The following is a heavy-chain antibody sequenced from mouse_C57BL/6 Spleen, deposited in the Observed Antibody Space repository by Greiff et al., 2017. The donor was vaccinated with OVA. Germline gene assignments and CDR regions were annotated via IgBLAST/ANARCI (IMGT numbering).Heavy chain of an antibody. D-gene: IGHD1-1*01. CDR1: GYAFTNYL. CDR3: ARSPLTTVVEDYAMDY. CDR2: INPGSGGT. Sequence: VKLMESGAELVRPGTSVKVSCKASGYAFTNYLIEWVKQRPGQGLEWIGVINPGSGGTNYNEKFKGKATLTADKSSSTAYMQLSSLTSEDSAVYFCARSPLTTVVEDYAMDYWGQGTSVTVSS. J-gene: IGHJ4*01. V-gene: IGHV1-54*01.